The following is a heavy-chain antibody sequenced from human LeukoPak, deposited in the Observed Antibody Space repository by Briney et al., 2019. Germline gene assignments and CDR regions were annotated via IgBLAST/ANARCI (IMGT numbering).Heavy chain of an antibody. Sequence: PSETLSLTCTVSGYSISSGYYWGWIRPPPGKGLEWIGSIYHSGSTYYNPSLKSRVTISVDTSKNQFSLKLSSVTAADTAVYYCARIRLGISDYWGQGTLVTVSS. D-gene: IGHD7-27*01. J-gene: IGHJ4*02. CDR1: GYSISSGYY. CDR3: ARIRLGISDY. CDR2: IYHSGST. V-gene: IGHV4-38-2*02.